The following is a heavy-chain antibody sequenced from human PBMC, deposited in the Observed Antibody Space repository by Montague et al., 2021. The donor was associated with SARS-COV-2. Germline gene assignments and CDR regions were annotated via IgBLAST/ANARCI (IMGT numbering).Heavy chain of an antibody. CDR2: IYYSGST. CDR3: ARQAPVTMIVGNIFDY. CDR1: GGSISSSSYY. V-gene: IGHV4-39*01. D-gene: IGHD3-22*01. Sequence: SETLSLTCTVSGGSISSSSYYWGWIRQPPGKGLEWIGSIYYSGSTYYNPSLKSRVTISVDTSKNQFSLKLSSVTAADTAVYYCARQAPVTMIVGNIFDYWGQGTLVTVSS. J-gene: IGHJ4*02.